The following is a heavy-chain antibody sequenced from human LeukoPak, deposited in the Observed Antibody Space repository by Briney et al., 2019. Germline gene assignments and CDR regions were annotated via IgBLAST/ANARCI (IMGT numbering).Heavy chain of an antibody. D-gene: IGHD5-24*01. CDR3: ARDLESPREYLDY. CDR1: GLTYSGYE. Sequence: GRTLRLFCAASGLTYSGYEKNGARHAPGKGLEWVSYISSSGSTIYYADSVKGRFTISRDNAKNSLYLQMNSLRAENTAVYYGARDLESPREYLDYWGQRTLVTVSS. V-gene: IGHV3-48*03. J-gene: IGHJ4*02. CDR2: ISSSGSTI.